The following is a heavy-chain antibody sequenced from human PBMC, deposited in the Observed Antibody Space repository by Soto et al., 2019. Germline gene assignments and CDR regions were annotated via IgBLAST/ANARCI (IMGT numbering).Heavy chain of an antibody. CDR3: ARDQRNPRTNDAFEI. CDR2: ISGGSRSI. Sequence: GGSLILSCAASGFTFSTYSMNWVRQAPGKGLEWVSYISGGSRSIYYADSVKGRFTISRDNAKSSLYLQMNGLRDGDTGVYYCARDQRNPRTNDAFEIWGQGTMVTVSS. V-gene: IGHV3-48*02. J-gene: IGHJ3*02. CDR1: GFTFSTYS.